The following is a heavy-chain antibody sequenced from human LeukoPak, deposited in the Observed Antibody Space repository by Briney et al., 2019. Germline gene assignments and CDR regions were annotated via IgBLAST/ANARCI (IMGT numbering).Heavy chain of an antibody. CDR1: GYTFTGYY. CDR2: IYPNSGAT. V-gene: IGHV1-2*02. J-gene: IGHJ4*02. Sequence: GASVKVSCKASGYTFTGYYMHWVQQAPGQGLEWMGWIYPNSGATKYAQKFQGRVTMTRDTSISTAYMELSGLRSDDTAVYYCGTLLSNGPFDYWGQGGLVTVSS. CDR3: GTLLSNGPFDY.